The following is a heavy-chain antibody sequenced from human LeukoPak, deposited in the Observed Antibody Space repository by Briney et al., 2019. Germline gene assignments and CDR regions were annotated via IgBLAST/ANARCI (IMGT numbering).Heavy chain of an antibody. CDR1: GFTFSSYA. Sequence: GGSLRLSCAASGFTFSSYAMHWVRQAPGKGLEWVAVISYDGSNKYYADSVKGRFTISRDNSKNTLYLQMNSLRAEDTAVYYGAREGGSYSSSGTSFYYWGQGPLVTVSS. CDR3: AREGGSYSSSGTSFYY. J-gene: IGHJ4*02. D-gene: IGHD6-13*01. CDR2: ISYDGSNK. V-gene: IGHV3-30-3*01.